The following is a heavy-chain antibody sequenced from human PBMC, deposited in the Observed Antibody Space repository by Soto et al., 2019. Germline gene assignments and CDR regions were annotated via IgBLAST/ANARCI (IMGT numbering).Heavy chain of an antibody. D-gene: IGHD2-2*01. CDR2: ISAYNGNT. CDR1: GYTFTSYG. J-gene: IGHJ4*02. CDR3: AREGTDCSSISCYGFDY. Sequence: QVQLVQSGAEVKKPGASVKVSCKASGYTFTSYGISWVRQAPGQGLEWMGWISAYNGNTNYAQKLQGRVTMTTDTSTSIAYMELRSLRSDYTAVYYCAREGTDCSSISCYGFDYWGQGTLVTVSS. V-gene: IGHV1-18*01.